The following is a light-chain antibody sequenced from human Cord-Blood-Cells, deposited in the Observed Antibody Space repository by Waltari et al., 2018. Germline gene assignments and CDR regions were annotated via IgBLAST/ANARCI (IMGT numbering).Light chain of an antibody. Sequence: DVVMTQSPLSLPVTLGQPASISCRSSQSLVYSDGNTYLNWFQQRPGQSPMRLIYKVSNRDSGVPDIFSGSGSGTDFTLKISRVEAEDVGVYYCMQGTHWPPTFSHRTKLEIK. V-gene: IGKV2-30*01. CDR1: QSLVYSDGNTY. CDR3: MQGTHWPPT. CDR2: KVS. J-gene: IGKJ1*01.